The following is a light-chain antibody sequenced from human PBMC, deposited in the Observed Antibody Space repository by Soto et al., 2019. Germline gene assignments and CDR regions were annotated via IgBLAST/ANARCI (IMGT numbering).Light chain of an antibody. Sequence: EIVLTQSPGTLSLSPGERATLSCRASQSVSSSYLAWFQQKPGQAPRLLIYGASSRATGFPDRFSGSGSGTAFTLTISRLEPEDFAVYYCQQYAGSPWTFGQGTKVEIK. CDR2: GAS. J-gene: IGKJ1*01. V-gene: IGKV3-20*01. CDR3: QQYAGSPWT. CDR1: QSVSSSY.